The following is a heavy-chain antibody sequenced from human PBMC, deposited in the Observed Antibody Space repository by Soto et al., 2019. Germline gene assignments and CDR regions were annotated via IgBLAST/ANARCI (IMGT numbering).Heavy chain of an antibody. Sequence: SETLSLTCTVSGGSISSYYWSWIRKPPGKGLEWIGYIYYSGSTNYNPSLKSRVTISVDTSKNQFSLKLNSVTAADTAVYYCARDSGNGIWGFGFWGQGALVTVSS. V-gene: IGHV4-59*01. D-gene: IGHD3-16*01. CDR1: GGSISSYY. CDR2: IYYSGST. J-gene: IGHJ4*02. CDR3: ARDSGNGIWGFGF.